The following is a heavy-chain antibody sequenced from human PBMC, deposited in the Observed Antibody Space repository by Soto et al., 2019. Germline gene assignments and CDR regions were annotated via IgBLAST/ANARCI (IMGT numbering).Heavy chain of an antibody. CDR1: GGTFSSYA. CDR2: VIPIFGTA. CDR3: AREYYYDSSGYYSNYYYYGMDV. Sequence: GASVKVSCKASGGTFSSYAISWVRQAPGQGLEWMGGVIPIFGTANYAQTFQGRVTITADESTSTAYMELSSLRSEDTAVYYCAREYYYDSSGYYSNYYYYGMDVWDPGTTVTAP. V-gene: IGHV1-69*13. D-gene: IGHD3-22*01. J-gene: IGHJ6*02.